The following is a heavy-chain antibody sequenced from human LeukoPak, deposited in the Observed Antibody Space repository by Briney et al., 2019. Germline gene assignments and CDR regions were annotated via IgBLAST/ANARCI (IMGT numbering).Heavy chain of an antibody. D-gene: IGHD1-26*01. CDR3: ATFMRSYTFFDAFDI. CDR1: GGSISSGDYY. Sequence: SQTLSLTCTVSGGSISSGDYYWRWIRQPPGKGLEWIGYIYYSGSTYYNPSLKSRVTISVDTSKNQFSLKLSSVTAADTAVYYCATFMRSYTFFDAFDIWGQGTMVTVSS. V-gene: IGHV4-30-4*08. J-gene: IGHJ3*02. CDR2: IYYSGST.